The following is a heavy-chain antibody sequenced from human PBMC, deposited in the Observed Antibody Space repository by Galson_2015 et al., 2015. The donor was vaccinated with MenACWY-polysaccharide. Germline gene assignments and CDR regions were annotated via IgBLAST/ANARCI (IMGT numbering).Heavy chain of an antibody. CDR1: GFSFSTYW. Sequence: SLRLSCAASGFSFSTYWMHWVRHAPGKGLVWVSRINADGSATDYADSVRGRFAISRDNAKNTLYLEMNSLRAEDTAVYYCTKAGAKYCRGSSCSFNWYDPGGQGTLVTVSS. CDR2: INADGSAT. D-gene: IGHD2-15*01. J-gene: IGHJ5*02. V-gene: IGHV3-74*01. CDR3: TKAGAKYCRGSSCSFNWYDP.